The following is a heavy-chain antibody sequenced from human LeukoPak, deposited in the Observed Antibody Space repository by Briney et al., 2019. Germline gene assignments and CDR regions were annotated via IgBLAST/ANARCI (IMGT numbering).Heavy chain of an antibody. J-gene: IGHJ4*02. Sequence: PGGSLRLSWAASGFRFSDYNINWVRQVPGKGLEWVSYISGSSATIYYADSVKGRFTISRDNAKNSMYLQMNSLRADDSAFYYCALSGFYGVYWGQGTLVTVSS. CDR3: ALSGFYGVY. CDR2: ISGSSATI. CDR1: GFRFSDYN. D-gene: IGHD4-17*01. V-gene: IGHV3-48*01.